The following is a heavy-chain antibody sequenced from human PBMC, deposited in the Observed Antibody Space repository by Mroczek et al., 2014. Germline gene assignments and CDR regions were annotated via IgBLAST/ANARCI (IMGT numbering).Heavy chain of an antibody. J-gene: IGHJ4*02. D-gene: IGHD6-6*01. CDR2: INHSGST. CDR3: ARWGPYSSSSPFDY. CDR1: GGSFSGYY. Sequence: QVQLQHGAAGLLKPSETLSLTCAVYGGSFSGYYWSWIRQPPGKGLEWIGEINHSGSTNYNPSLKSRVTISVDTSKNQFSLKLSSVTAADTAVYYCARWGPYSSSSPFDYWGQGTLVTVSS. V-gene: IGHV4-34*01.